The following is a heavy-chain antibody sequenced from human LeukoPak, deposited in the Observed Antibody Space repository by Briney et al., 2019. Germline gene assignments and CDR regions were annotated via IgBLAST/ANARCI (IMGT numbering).Heavy chain of an antibody. J-gene: IGHJ3*02. Sequence: GGSLRLSCEGSGFTFSNYPMNWVRQAPGKGLEWVANIKQDGSEKYYVDSVKGRFTISRDNAKNSLYLQMNSLRAEDTAVYYCARDSYDFWSGYYHAFDIWGQGTMVTVSS. CDR2: IKQDGSEK. V-gene: IGHV3-7*01. CDR3: ARDSYDFWSGYYHAFDI. CDR1: GFTFSNYP. D-gene: IGHD3-3*01.